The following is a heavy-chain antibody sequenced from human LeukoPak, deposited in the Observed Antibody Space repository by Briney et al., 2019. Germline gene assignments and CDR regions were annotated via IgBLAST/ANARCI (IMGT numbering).Heavy chain of an antibody. V-gene: IGHV4-59*02. CDR2: IYYSGST. CDR3: ARGWASGSYYNY. J-gene: IGHJ4*02. D-gene: IGHD1-26*01. Sequence: SETLSLTCTVSGGSVSSYYWNWIRQPPGKGLEWIGHIYYSGSTNYNPSLRRRVTISVDTSKNQFSLKLNSVTAADTAVYYCARGWASGSYYNYWGQGTLVTVSS. CDR1: GGSVSSYY.